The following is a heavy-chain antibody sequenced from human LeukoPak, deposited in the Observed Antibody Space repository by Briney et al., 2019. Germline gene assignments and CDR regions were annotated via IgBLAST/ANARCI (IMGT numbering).Heavy chain of an antibody. CDR3: ATANPHWNRPDY. D-gene: IGHD1-1*01. V-gene: IGHV4-59*08. CDR2: VYHSGST. Sequence: PSETLSLTCGVSRGSISCYFWSGIRQPPGKGLEWIGYVYHSGSTSYNPSLKSRVSISEDTSKNQFSLKLSSVTAADTAVYFCATANPHWNRPDYWGQGTLVTVSS. J-gene: IGHJ4*02. CDR1: RGSISCYF.